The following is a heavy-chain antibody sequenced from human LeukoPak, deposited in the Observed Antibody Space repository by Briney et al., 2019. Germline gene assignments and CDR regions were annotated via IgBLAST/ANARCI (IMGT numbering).Heavy chain of an antibody. D-gene: IGHD2-21*01. V-gene: IGHV3-23*01. J-gene: IGHJ4*02. CDR2: ISKSDGST. Sequence: GGSLRLSCAASGFTFSSYAMTWVRQAPGKGLAWVSTISKSDGSTYYADSVKGRFTISRDNSKNTVYLHMDSLRVEDTAIYYCARGALIPDFRGQGTLVTVSS. CDR1: GFTFSSYA. CDR3: ARGALIPDF.